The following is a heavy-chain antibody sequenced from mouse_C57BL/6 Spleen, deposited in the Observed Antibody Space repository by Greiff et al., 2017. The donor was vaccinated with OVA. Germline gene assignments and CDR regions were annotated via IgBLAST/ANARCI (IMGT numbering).Heavy chain of an antibody. J-gene: IGHJ3*01. CDR1: GYTFTSYW. CDR2: IDPSDSYT. V-gene: IGHV1-69*01. D-gene: IGHD1-1*01. CDR3: ARGGSSFAY. Sequence: VQLQQPGAELVMPGASVKLSCKASGYTFTSYWMHWVKQRPGQGLEWIGEIDPSDSYTNYNQKFKGKSTLTVDKSSRTAYMQLSSLTSEDSAVYYCARGGSSFAYWGQGTLGTVSA.